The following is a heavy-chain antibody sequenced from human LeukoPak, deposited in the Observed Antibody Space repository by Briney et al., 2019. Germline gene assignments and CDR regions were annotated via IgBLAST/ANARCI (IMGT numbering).Heavy chain of an antibody. Sequence: PGGPLRLSCAASGFTFSGYVMTWVRQPPGKGLQWVADISGSGGSTYYADSVKGRFSISRDNSKNTLYLQLDSLRAEDTAVYYCARDRMPDYWGQGTLVTVSS. V-gene: IGHV3-23*01. J-gene: IGHJ4*02. CDR1: GFTFSGYV. CDR2: ISGSGGST. CDR3: ARDRMPDY. D-gene: IGHD2-2*01.